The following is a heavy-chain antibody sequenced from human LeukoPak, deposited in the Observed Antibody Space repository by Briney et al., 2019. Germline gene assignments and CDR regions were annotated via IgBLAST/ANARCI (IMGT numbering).Heavy chain of an antibody. V-gene: IGHV4-59*01. CDR3: ARDVSGKFDP. D-gene: IGHD2-8*01. CDR2: IYYSGST. Sequence: SETLSLTCTVSGGSISSYYWSLIRQPPGKGLEWIGYIYYSGSTNYNPSLKSRVTISVDTSKNQFSLKLSSVTAADTAVYYCARDVSGKFDPWGQGTLVTVSS. J-gene: IGHJ5*02. CDR1: GGSISSYY.